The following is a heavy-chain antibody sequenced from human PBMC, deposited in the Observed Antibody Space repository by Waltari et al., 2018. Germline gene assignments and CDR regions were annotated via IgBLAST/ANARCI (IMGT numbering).Heavy chain of an antibody. V-gene: IGHV4-38-2*02. CDR3: ARDTPAPRITGATSVDY. Sequence: QVQLQASGPGLVKPSETLSLTCAVSGYSISSGYYWGWIRQPPGKGLEWIGSLYHSGSTFYNPSLKSRGTISVDTSKNQFSLKLSSVTAADTAVYYCARDTPAPRITGATSVDYWGQGTLVTVSS. CDR1: GYSISSGYY. J-gene: IGHJ4*02. D-gene: IGHD1-20*01. CDR2: LYHSGST.